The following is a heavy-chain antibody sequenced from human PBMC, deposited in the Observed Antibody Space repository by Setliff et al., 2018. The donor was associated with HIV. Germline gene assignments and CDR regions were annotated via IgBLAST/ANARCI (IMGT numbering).Heavy chain of an antibody. CDR1: GGSIRSSSYY. D-gene: IGHD2-21*01. Sequence: PSETLSLTCIVSGGSIRSSSYYWGWIRQPPGKGLEWIGTIYYTGSTNYNPSLKSRVTISVDSSKNQLSLEVNSVTAADTAVYYCVIFYIVTPVDVRDYWGQGSLVTVSS. V-gene: IGHV4-39*01. CDR3: VIFYIVTPVDVRDY. CDR2: IYYTGST. J-gene: IGHJ4*02.